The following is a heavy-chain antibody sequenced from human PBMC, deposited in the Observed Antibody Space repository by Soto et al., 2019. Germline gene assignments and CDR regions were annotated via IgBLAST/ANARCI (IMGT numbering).Heavy chain of an antibody. CDR3: ARGAVEWFGELLLDY. J-gene: IGHJ4*02. CDR2: IYYSGST. D-gene: IGHD3-10*01. V-gene: IGHV4-59*01. Sequence: QVQLQESGPGLVEPSETLSLTCTVSGGSISSYYWSWIRQPPGKGLEWIGYIYYSGSTNYNPSLKSRVTISVDTSKNQFSLKLSSVTAADTAVYYCARGAVEWFGELLLDYWGQGTLVTVSS. CDR1: GGSISSYY.